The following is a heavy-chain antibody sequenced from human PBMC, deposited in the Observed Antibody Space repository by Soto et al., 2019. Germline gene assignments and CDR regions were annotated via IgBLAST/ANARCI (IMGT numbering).Heavy chain of an antibody. D-gene: IGHD3-3*01. V-gene: IGHV4-31*03. Sequence: QVQLQESGPGLVKPSQTLSLTCTVSGGSISSGDYYWSWIRQHPGKGLEWIGYIYYSGSTYYNPPXXXRXXLSVDTSKSQFSLRLSSVTAADTAVYYCARWWSGSRQGFDPWGQGTLVTVSS. CDR3: ARWWSGSRQGFDP. CDR1: GGSISSGDYY. CDR2: IYYSGST. J-gene: IGHJ5*02.